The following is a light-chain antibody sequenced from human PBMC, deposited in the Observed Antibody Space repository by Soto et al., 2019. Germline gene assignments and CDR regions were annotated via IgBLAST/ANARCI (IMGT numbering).Light chain of an antibody. Sequence: DIQMTQSPSTLSASVGDRVTITCRASQRSSSWLAWYQQKPGKAPKLLIYKESSLESGVPSRFIGSGSGTEFTLTMSSLQPDDFASYYCQQYNSYSKTVGQGTKVEIK. V-gene: IGKV1-5*03. CDR1: QRSSSW. CDR3: QQYNSYSKT. J-gene: IGKJ1*01. CDR2: KES.